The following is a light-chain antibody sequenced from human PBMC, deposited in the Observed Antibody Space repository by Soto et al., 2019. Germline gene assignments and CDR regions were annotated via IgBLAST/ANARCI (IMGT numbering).Light chain of an antibody. CDR3: CSYAGSSTPLI. V-gene: IGLV2-23*02. J-gene: IGLJ1*01. CDR1: SSDVGSYNL. Sequence: QSVLTQPASVSGSPGQSITISCTGTSSDVGSYNLVSWYQQHQGKAPKLMIYEVSKRPSGVSNRFSGSKSGNTASLTFFGLQAEDEADYYCCSYAGSSTPLIFGTGTKVTVL. CDR2: EVS.